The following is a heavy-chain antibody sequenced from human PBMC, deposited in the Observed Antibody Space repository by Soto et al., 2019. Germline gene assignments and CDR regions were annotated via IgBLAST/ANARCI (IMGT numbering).Heavy chain of an antibody. J-gene: IGHJ3*02. V-gene: IGHV3-13*01. Sequence: PGGSLRLSCEASGFTFSNYDMQWVRQVTGKGLEWVSSIGKGGDTHYADSVKGRFTISRENAKNSLYLQMSSLRAEDTAVYYCAREVRVRGFAFDIWGQGTMVTVSS. CDR1: GFTFSNYD. CDR2: IGKGGDT. D-gene: IGHD3-3*01. CDR3: AREVRVRGFAFDI.